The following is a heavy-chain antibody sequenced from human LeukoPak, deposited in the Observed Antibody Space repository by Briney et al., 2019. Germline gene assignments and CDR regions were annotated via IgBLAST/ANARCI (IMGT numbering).Heavy chain of an antibody. D-gene: IGHD6-13*01. CDR1: GYTFISYG. Sequence: ASVKVSCKASGYTFISYGISWVRQAPGQGLEWMGWISAYNGNTNYAQKLQGRVTMTTDTSTSTAYMELRSLRSDDTAVYYCARDGGQQLVPYSPDYWGQGTLVTVSS. CDR2: ISAYNGNT. J-gene: IGHJ4*02. V-gene: IGHV1-18*01. CDR3: ARDGGQQLVPYSPDY.